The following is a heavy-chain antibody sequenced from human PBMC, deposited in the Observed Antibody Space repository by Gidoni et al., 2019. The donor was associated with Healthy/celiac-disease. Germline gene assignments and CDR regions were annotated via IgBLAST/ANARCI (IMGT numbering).Heavy chain of an antibody. CDR1: GFTFSSYA. J-gene: IGHJ4*02. D-gene: IGHD2-2*01. V-gene: IGHV3-23*04. CDR2: ISGSGGST. CDR3: AKDEEDRAGYCSSTSCPLPDY. Sequence: EVQLVESGGGLVQPGGSLRLSCAASGFTFSSYAMSWVGQAPGKGLEWGSAISGSGGSTYYADSVKGRFTISRDNSKNTLYLQMNSLRAEDTAVYYCAKDEEDRAGYCSSTSCPLPDYWGQGTLVTVSS.